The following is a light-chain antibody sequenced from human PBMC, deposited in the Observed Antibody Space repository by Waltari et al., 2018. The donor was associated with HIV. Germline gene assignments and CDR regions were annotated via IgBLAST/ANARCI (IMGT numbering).Light chain of an antibody. CDR3: ATWDDTQNGWV. V-gene: IGLV1-44*01. CDR1: RSYIGTNP. J-gene: IGLJ3*02. CDR2: DNN. Sequence: QSVLTQPPSASGTPGHRVIISCSGRRSYIGTNPIIWYQHLPGTAPRLVIDDNNQRAPGVPDRCSGSKSGTSGSLAISGLQSEDETEYYCATWDDTQNGWVFGAGTKLTVL.